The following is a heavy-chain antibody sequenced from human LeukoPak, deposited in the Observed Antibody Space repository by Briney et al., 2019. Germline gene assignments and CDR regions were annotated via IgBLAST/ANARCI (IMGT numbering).Heavy chain of an antibody. J-gene: IGHJ5*02. Sequence: GASVKVSCKVSGYTLTELSMHWVRQAPGKGLEWMGGFDPEDGETIYAQKFQGRVTMTEDTSTDTAYMELSSLRSEDTAVYYCATLNYYDSSGYYQGESWFDPWGQGTLVTVSS. CDR3: ATLNYYDSSGYYQGESWFDP. V-gene: IGHV1-24*01. D-gene: IGHD3-22*01. CDR2: FDPEDGET. CDR1: GYTLTELS.